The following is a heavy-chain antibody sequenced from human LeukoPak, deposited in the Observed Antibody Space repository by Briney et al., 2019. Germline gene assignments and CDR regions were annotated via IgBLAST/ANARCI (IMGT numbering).Heavy chain of an antibody. Sequence: SETLSLICTVSGGSISSSSYYWGWIRQPPGKGLEWIGSIYYSGSTYYNPSLKSRVTISVDTSKNQFSLKLSSVTAADTAVYYCARLFGYSYRFDYWGQGTLVTVSS. D-gene: IGHD5-18*01. CDR3: ARLFGYSYRFDY. J-gene: IGHJ4*02. CDR1: GGSISSSSYY. CDR2: IYYSGST. V-gene: IGHV4-39*01.